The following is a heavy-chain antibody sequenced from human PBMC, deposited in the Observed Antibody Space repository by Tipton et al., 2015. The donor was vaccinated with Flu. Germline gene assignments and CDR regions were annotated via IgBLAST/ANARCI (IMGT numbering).Heavy chain of an antibody. V-gene: IGHV3-48*04. CDR3: ARRFSGWNKYWYFDL. Sequence: SLRLSCAASGFTFSSYSMNWVRQAPGKGLEWVSYISSSSSTIYYADSVKGRFTISRDNAKNSLYLQMNSLRAEDTAVYYCARRFSGWNKYWYFDLWGRGTLVTVSS. J-gene: IGHJ2*01. CDR1: GFTFSSYS. CDR2: ISSSSSTI. D-gene: IGHD1/OR15-1a*01.